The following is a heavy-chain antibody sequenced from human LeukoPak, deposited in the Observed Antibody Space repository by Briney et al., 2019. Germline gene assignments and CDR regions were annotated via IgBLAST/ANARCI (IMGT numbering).Heavy chain of an antibody. CDR1: GYTFTSYY. CDR2: INPNSGGT. J-gene: IGHJ6*02. D-gene: IGHD5-18*01. Sequence: ASVKVSCKASGYTFTSYYMHWVRQAPGQGLEWMGWINPNSGGTNYAQKFQGRVTMTRDTSISTAYMELSRLRSDDTAVYYCAEGGYSYGFTGIRDYYGMDVWGQGTTVTVSS. CDR3: AEGGYSYGFTGIRDYYGMDV. V-gene: IGHV1-2*02.